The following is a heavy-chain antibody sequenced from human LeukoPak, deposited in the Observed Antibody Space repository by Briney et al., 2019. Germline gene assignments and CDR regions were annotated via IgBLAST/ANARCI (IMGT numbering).Heavy chain of an antibody. CDR2: INHSGST. CDR3: ARGGYFDY. V-gene: IGHV4-34*01. Sequence: PSETLSLTCAVYGGSFSGYYWSWIRQPPGKGLEWIGEINHSGSTNYNPSLKSRVTISVDTSKNQFSLKLSSVTAADTAVYYCARGGYFDYWGQGTLVTVSS. J-gene: IGHJ4*02. CDR1: GGSFSGYY.